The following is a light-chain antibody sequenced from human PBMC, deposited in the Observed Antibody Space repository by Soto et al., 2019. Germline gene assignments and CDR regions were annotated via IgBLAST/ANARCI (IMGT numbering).Light chain of an antibody. CDR1: QSINRSY. Sequence: EIVLTQSPGTLSLSPGERATLSLRASQSINRSYLAWYQQKPGQAPRLLIYGASTRATGIPDRFSGSGSETDFTLTISRLEPEDFAVYYCQQYGNSPTFGQGTKVDIK. CDR2: GAS. J-gene: IGKJ1*01. V-gene: IGKV3-20*01. CDR3: QQYGNSPT.